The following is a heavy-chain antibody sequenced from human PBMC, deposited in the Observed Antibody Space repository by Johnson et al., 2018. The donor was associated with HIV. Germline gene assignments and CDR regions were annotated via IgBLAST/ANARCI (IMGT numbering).Heavy chain of an antibody. V-gene: IGHV3-33*06. D-gene: IGHD6-13*01. CDR2: LWYDGSNK. J-gene: IGHJ3*02. Sequence: QVQLVESGGGVVQPGRSLRLSCAASGFTLSSYGTHWVRQAPGKGLEWVAGLWYDGSNKYYADSVKGRFSISRDNSKNTLYMQMNSLRVEDTAVYYCAKCIWGSSLIDAFDIWGQGTLVTVSS. CDR3: AKCIWGSSLIDAFDI. CDR1: GFTLSSYG.